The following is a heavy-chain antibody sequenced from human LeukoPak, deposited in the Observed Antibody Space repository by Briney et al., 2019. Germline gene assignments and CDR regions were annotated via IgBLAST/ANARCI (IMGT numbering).Heavy chain of an antibody. D-gene: IGHD3-10*01. Sequence: SETLSLTCTVSGFSISSGYYWGWIRQPPGKGLEWIGSIYHSGSTYYNPSLKSRVTISVDTSKNQFSLKLSSVTAADTAVYYCARGKRSGPYYYYYMDVWGKGTTVTVSS. J-gene: IGHJ6*03. CDR2: IYHSGST. CDR3: ARGKRSGPYYYYYMDV. CDR1: GFSISSGYY. V-gene: IGHV4-38-2*02.